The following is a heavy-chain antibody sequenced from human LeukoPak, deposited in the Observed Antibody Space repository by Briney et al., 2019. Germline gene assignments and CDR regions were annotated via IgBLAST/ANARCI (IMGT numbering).Heavy chain of an antibody. V-gene: IGHV4-59*01. CDR2: IYYSGST. J-gene: IGHJ4*01. CDR1: GGSISSYY. D-gene: IGHD3-9*01. Sequence: PSETLSLTCTVSGGSISSYYWSWIRQPPGKGLEWIGYIYYSGSTNYNPSLKSRVTISVDTSKNQFSLKLSSVTAADTAVYYCARGNFFDWLLSPWGQGTLVTVSS. CDR3: ARGNFFDWLLSP.